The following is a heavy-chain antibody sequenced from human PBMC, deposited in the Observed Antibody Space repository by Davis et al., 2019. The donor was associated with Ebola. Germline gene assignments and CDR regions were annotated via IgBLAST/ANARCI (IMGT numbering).Heavy chain of an antibody. D-gene: IGHD2-15*01. Sequence: GESLKISCAASGFTFSSYWMSWVRQAPGKGLVWVSRINSDGSSTNYADSVKGRFTISRDNAKNTLSLQMNSLRAEDTAMYYCTRGGAGVVAAPDNWFDPWGQGTLVTVSS. CDR1: GFTFSSYW. V-gene: IGHV3-74*01. J-gene: IGHJ5*02. CDR2: INSDGSST. CDR3: TRGGAGVVAAPDNWFDP.